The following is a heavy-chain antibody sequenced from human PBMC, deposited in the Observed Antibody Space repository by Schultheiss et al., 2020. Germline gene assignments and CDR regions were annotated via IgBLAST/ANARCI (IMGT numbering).Heavy chain of an antibody. D-gene: IGHD3-3*01. V-gene: IGHV1-2*06. CDR1: GYTFTGYD. J-gene: IGHJ6*04. CDR2: INPNSGGT. CDR3: ARGRITIFGVVNNPPYYYYYGMDV. Sequence: ASVKVSCKASGYTFTGYDMHWARQAPGQGLEWMGRINPNSGGTNYAQKFQGRVTMTRDTSISTAYMELSRLRSDDTAVYYCARGRITIFGVVNNPPYYYYYGMDVWGKGTTVTVSS.